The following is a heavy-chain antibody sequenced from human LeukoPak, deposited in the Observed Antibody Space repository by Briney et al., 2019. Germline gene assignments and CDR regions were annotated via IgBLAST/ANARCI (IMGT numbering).Heavy chain of an antibody. J-gene: IGHJ4*02. Sequence: GGSLRLSCAASGFTFSSYSMNWVRQAPGKGLEWVSYISSSSTIYYADSVKGRFTISRDNAKNSLYLQMNSLRAEDTAVYYCARTFDYYDSSGYSAYYFDYWGQGTLVTVSS. CDR3: ARTFDYYDSSGYSAYYFDY. CDR2: ISSSSTI. D-gene: IGHD3-22*01. CDR1: GFTFSSYS. V-gene: IGHV3-48*01.